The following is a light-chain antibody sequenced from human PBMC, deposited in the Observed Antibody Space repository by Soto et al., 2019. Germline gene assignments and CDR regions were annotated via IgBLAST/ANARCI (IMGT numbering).Light chain of an antibody. J-gene: IGKJ5*01. CDR2: TAS. Sequence: EIRMTQCASSLSAFIGCRSTISCRASQGIRGWLAWYQLKPGKAPNLLIYTASSLQSGVPSRFSGSGSGTDFTLTISSLQPEDFATYYCQQVNSFPITFGQGTRLEIK. CDR3: QQVNSFPIT. V-gene: IGKV1D-12*01. CDR1: QGIRGW.